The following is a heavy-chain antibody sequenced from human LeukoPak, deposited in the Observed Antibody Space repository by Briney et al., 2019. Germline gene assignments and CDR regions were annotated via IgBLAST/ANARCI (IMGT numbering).Heavy chain of an antibody. CDR2: ITSRDGTT. Sequence: GGSLRLSCAASGFNFNIYAMSWVRQAPGRGLEWVSSITSRDGTTYYADSVRGRFTISRDNSKNRLFLQMYSLRAEDTAVYFCARDRPNYYGSDGHYYRRDGDYWGQGTLVTVSS. J-gene: IGHJ4*02. CDR3: ARDRPNYYGSDGHYYRRDGDY. V-gene: IGHV3-23*01. CDR1: GFNFNIYA. D-gene: IGHD3-22*01.